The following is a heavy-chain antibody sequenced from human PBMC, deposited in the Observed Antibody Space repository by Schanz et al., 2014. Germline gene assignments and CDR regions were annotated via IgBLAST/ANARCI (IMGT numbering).Heavy chain of an antibody. CDR1: GFSFSNYW. V-gene: IGHV3-7*01. D-gene: IGHD3-10*01. J-gene: IGHJ3*02. CDR2: IKQDGSEK. Sequence: EVQLVESGGGLVQPGESLRLSCAASGFSFSNYWMSWVRQAPGKGLEWVANIKQDGSEKYYVDSVKGRFTISRDNAKNSLYLQMNSLTAEDTAVYYCARDQYYFGSGNPFDIWGQGTMVTVSS. CDR3: ARDQYYFGSGNPFDI.